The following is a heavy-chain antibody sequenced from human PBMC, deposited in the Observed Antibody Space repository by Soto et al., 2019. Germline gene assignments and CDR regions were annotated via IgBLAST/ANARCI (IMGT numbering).Heavy chain of an antibody. J-gene: IGHJ4*02. CDR2: ISNDGRRK. CDR3: ARVATAMTYDF. D-gene: IGHD2-21*02. Sequence: GGSLRICCASSVFSLSTNTMHWVRQVPGKGLEWVASISNDGRRKYYADFVRGRFTISRGTANNILYLEMNSLRAEDTSLYYCARVATAMTYDFWGQGTKVTVSS. V-gene: IGHV3-30*04. CDR1: VFSLSTNT.